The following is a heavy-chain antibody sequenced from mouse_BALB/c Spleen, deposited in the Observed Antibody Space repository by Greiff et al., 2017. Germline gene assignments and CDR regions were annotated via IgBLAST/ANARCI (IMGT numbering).Heavy chain of an antibody. D-gene: IGHD2-4*01. CDR2: ISYSGST. V-gene: IGHV3-2*02. J-gene: IGHJ1*01. CDR1: GYSITSDYA. Sequence: EVKLVESGPGLVKPSQSLSLTCTVTGYSITSDYAWNWIRQFPGNKLEWMGYISYSGSTSYNPSLKSRISITRDTSKNQFFLQLNSVTTEDTATYYCARCDYDDWYFDVWGAGTTVTVSS. CDR3: ARCDYDDWYFDV.